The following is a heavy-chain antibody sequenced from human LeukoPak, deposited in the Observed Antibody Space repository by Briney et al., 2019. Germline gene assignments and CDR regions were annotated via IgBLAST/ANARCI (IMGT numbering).Heavy chain of an antibody. V-gene: IGHV3-30-3*01. J-gene: IGHJ3*02. CDR3: AKDIEGDYGDYGAFDI. CDR2: ISYDGSNK. Sequence: GRSLRLSCAASGFTFSSYAMHWVRQAPGKGLEWVAVISYDGSNKYYADSVKGRFTISRDNSKNTLYLQMNSLRAEDTALYYCAKDIEGDYGDYGAFDIWGQGTMVTVSS. D-gene: IGHD4-17*01. CDR1: GFTFSSYA.